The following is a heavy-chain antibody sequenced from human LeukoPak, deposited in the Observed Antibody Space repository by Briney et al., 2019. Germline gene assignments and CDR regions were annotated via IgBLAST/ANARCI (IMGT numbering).Heavy chain of an antibody. J-gene: IGHJ3*02. D-gene: IGHD6-19*01. CDR1: GGIFSSYA. CDR3: ARVALSLIAVAGTGGAFDI. Sequence: SVKVSCKASGGIFSSYAISWVRQAPGQGLEWMGGIIPIFGTANYAQRLQGRVTMTTATSTSTAYMELRSLRSDDTAVSYCARVALSLIAVAGTGGAFDIWGRGTMVTVSS. V-gene: IGHV1-69*05. CDR2: IIPIFGTA.